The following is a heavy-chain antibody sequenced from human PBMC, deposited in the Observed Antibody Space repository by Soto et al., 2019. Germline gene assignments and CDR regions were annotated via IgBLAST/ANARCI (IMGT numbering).Heavy chain of an antibody. CDR2: IYSGGST. D-gene: IGHD2-15*01. CDR1: GFTVSSNY. Sequence: PGGSLRLSCAASGFTVSSNYMSWVRQAPGKGLEWVSVIYSGGSTYYADSVKGRFTISRDNSKNTLYLQMNSLRAEDTAVYYCATLGYCSGGSCYVADAFDVWGQGTMVTXSS. J-gene: IGHJ3*01. CDR3: ATLGYCSGGSCYVADAFDV. V-gene: IGHV3-66*01.